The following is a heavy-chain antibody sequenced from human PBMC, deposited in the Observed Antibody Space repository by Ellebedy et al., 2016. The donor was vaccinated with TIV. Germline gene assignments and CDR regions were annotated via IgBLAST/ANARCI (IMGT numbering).Heavy chain of an antibody. CDR1: GYSFSTYW. D-gene: IGHD6-13*01. Sequence: GESLKISXKSSGYSFSTYWIGWVRQMPGKGLEWMGIIYPGDSDTRYSPSFQGQVTVSADKSISTAYLQWSSLKASDTAIYYCARAQSVSSSWYSPLDYWGQGTLVTVSS. J-gene: IGHJ4*02. CDR2: IYPGDSDT. V-gene: IGHV5-51*01. CDR3: ARAQSVSSSWYSPLDY.